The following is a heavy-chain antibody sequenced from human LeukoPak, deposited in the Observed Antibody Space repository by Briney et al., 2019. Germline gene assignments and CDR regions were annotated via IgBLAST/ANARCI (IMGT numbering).Heavy chain of an antibody. CDR3: AREKYSNYVRGYYYYYMDV. CDR1: ASISSGDYY. CDR2: IYTSGST. J-gene: IGHJ6*03. V-gene: IGHV4-61*02. Sequence: PSETLSLTCTVSASISSGDYYWNWIRQPAGKGLEWIGRIYTSGSTNYNPSLKSRVTMSVDTSKNQFSLMLSSVTAADTAVYYCAREKYSNYVRGYYYYYMDVWGKGTTVTVSS. D-gene: IGHD4-11*01.